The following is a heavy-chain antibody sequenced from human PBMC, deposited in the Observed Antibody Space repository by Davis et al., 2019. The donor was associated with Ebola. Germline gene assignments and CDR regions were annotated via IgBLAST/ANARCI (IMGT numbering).Heavy chain of an antibody. Sequence: GGSLRLSCAASGFTFSGYSMNWVRQAPGKGLEWVSYISSTSSTKYYAGSVKGRFTISRDNARNSLFLQLHSLRDEDTAVYYCAREIKSSGRFLRPWSQGTLVTVSS. CDR2: ISSTSSTK. CDR1: GFTFSGYS. J-gene: IGHJ5*02. V-gene: IGHV3-48*02. CDR3: AREIKSSGRFLRP. D-gene: IGHD3-3*01.